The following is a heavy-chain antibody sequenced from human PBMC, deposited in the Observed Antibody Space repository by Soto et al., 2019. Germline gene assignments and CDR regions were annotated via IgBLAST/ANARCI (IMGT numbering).Heavy chain of an antibody. J-gene: IGHJ3*02. V-gene: IGHV1-69*13. Sequence: SVKVSCKASGGTFSSYAISWLLQAPGQGLEWMGGIIPIFGTANYAQKFQGRVTITADESTSTAYMELSSLRSEDTAVYYCAGAMVASDAFDIWGQGTMVTVSS. CDR3: AGAMVASDAFDI. D-gene: IGHD2-15*01. CDR1: GGTFSSYA. CDR2: IIPIFGTA.